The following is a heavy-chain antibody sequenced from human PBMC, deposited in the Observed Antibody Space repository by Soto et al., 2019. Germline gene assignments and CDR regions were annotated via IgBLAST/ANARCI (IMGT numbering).Heavy chain of an antibody. V-gene: IGHV3-9*01. CDR3: AKDSGSYVLSRFDY. CDR2: ISWNSGSI. D-gene: IGHD3-16*01. J-gene: IGHJ4*02. Sequence: EVQLVESGGGLVQPGRSLRLSCAASGFTFDDYAMHWVRQAPGKGLEWVSGISWNSGSIGYADSVKGRFTISRDSAKNSLYLQMNSLRAEDTALYYCAKDSGSYVLSRFDYFGQGTLVTVSS. CDR1: GFTFDDYA.